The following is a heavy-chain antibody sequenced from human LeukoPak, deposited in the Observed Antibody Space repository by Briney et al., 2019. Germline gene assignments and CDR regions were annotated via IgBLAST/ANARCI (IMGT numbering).Heavy chain of an antibody. CDR2: ISGSGSTI. CDR1: GFTFSSYE. J-gene: IGHJ4*02. D-gene: IGHD6-19*01. V-gene: IGHV3-48*03. CDR3: ARRSSGWNYYFDY. Sequence: GGSLRLSCAASGFTFSSYEMHWVRQAPGKGLEWGAYISGSGSTIYYADSVKGRFPIPRDNATHSLYLQMHSLRAEDTAVYYCARRSSGWNYYFDYWGQGTLVTVSS.